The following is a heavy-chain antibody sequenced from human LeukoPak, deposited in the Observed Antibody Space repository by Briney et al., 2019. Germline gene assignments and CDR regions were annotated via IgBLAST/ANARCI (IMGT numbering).Heavy chain of an antibody. CDR2: IIPILGIA. V-gene: IGHV1-69*02. Sequence: SVKVYCKASGGTFSSYTISWVRQAPGQGLEWMGRIIPILGIANYAQKFQGRVTITADKSTSTACMELSSLRSEDTAVYYCARARNDYDQDAFDIWGQGTMVTVSS. CDR3: ARARNDYDQDAFDI. CDR1: GGTFSSYT. J-gene: IGHJ3*02. D-gene: IGHD4-17*01.